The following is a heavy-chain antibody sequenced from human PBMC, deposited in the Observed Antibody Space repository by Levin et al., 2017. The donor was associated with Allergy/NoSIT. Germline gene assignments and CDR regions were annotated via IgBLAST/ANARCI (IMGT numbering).Heavy chain of an antibody. Sequence: SETLSLTCSVSNSTIRNYYWGWIRQPPGKGLEWIGNVYYSGFTKYNPSLQSRVTLSVDTPKNQFSLELTSLTAAEAARYYCARGKFNYNVMDVWGQGTTVSVSS. CDR1: NSTIRNYY. J-gene: IGHJ6*02. CDR2: VYYSGFT. V-gene: IGHV4-59*01. CDR3: ARGKFNYNVMDV.